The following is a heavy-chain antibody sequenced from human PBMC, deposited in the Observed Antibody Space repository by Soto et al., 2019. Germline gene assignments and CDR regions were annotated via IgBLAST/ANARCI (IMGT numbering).Heavy chain of an antibody. CDR1: GFTFSSYG. J-gene: IGHJ5*02. V-gene: IGHV3-30*18. Sequence: PGGSLRLSCAASGFTFSSYGMHWVRQAPGKGLEWVAVISYDGSNKYYADSVKGRFTISGDNSKNTLYLQMNSLRAEDTAVYYCAKNYGGSYFHRSHNWFDPWGQGTLVTVSS. CDR2: ISYDGSNK. D-gene: IGHD1-26*01. CDR3: AKNYGGSYFHRSHNWFDP.